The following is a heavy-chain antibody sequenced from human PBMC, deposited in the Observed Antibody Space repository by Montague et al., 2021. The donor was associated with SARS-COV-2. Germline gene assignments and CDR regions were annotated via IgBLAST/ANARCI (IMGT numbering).Heavy chain of an antibody. Sequence: SETLSLTRTVSGGSISGFYWSWIRQPPGKGLEWIGYIYYGGSTKXNPSLESRVAVSVDRSKNQVSLKLTSVTAADTAVYYCARLLRSCTNGVCRTYYYYALDVWGQGTTVTVSS. CDR2: IYYGGST. D-gene: IGHD2-8*01. CDR1: GGSISGFY. V-gene: IGHV4-59*01. J-gene: IGHJ6*02. CDR3: ARLLRSCTNGVCRTYYYYALDV.